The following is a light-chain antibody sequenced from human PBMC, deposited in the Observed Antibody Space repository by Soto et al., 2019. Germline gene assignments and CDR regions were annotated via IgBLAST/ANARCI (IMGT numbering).Light chain of an antibody. Sequence: QAVVTQPPSASGTPGQRVTISCSGVSSNIGSNAVNWYQQFPGAAPQLLIYTNSQRPSGVPDRFSGSKSGTSASLAITGLQSEDEADYHCAAWDDSLNALVFGGGTQLTVL. CDR2: TNS. J-gene: IGLJ3*02. CDR1: SSNIGSNA. V-gene: IGLV1-44*01. CDR3: AAWDDSLNALV.